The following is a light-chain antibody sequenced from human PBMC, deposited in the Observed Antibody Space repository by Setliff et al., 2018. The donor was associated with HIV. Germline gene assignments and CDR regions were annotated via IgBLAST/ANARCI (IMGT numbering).Light chain of an antibody. CDR3: CSYAGSYRYV. Sequence: QSALTQPRSVSGSPGQSVTISCTGTSSDVGGYQQVSWYQQHPGKAPKVMIYDVSRRPSGVPDRFSGSKSGNTASLTISGLQAEDEADYYCCSYAGSYRYVFGTGTKVTV. CDR1: SSDVGGYQQ. J-gene: IGLJ1*01. V-gene: IGLV2-11*01. CDR2: DVS.